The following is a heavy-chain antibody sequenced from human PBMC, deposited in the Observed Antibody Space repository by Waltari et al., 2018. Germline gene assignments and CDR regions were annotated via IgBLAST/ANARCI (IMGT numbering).Heavy chain of an antibody. J-gene: IGHJ2*01. Sequence: EQLVQSGGGLVRPGGSLELSCEGSGFTFSNHWMHWVRQAPGKVLGWASRVDNTGSTQDYADSVKGRFTMSRNNAANAIYLRMNSLRDEDTAIYFCARDYWYFDLWGHGTLVSVSS. CDR2: VDNTGSTQ. V-gene: IGHV3-74*01. CDR3: ARDYWYFDL. CDR1: GFTFSNHW.